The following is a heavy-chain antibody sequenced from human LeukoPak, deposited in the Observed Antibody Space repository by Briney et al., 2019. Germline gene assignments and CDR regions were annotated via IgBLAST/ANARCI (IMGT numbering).Heavy chain of an antibody. CDR3: ARDLHYYVAMDV. V-gene: IGHV3-7*05. D-gene: IGHD3-10*02. CDR2: IKHDGSET. J-gene: IGHJ6*02. Sequence: GGSLRLPCAASGFTFSYYWMTWVRQAPGKGLEWVANIKHDGSETYSVDSVEGRFTISRDNAKNSLYLQMNSLRAEDTAVYYCARDLHYYVAMDVWGQGTTVTVSS. CDR1: GFTFSYYW.